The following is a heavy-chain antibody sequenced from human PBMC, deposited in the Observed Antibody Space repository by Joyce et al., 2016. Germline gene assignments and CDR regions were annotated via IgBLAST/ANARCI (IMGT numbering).Heavy chain of an antibody. CDR1: GLSFSTYW. J-gene: IGHJ4*02. D-gene: IGHD7-27*01. CDR3: AREYWGPRE. CDR2: IKEDGSEK. V-gene: IGHV3-7*01. Sequence: EVQLVESGGTLVQPGESLRLSCAASGLSFSTYWMTWVRQPPGKGLGWGANIKEDGSEKNYVDSVKGRFTISRDNAKTSLYLHISSLRGDDTAVYYCAREYWGPREWGQGTLVTVSS.